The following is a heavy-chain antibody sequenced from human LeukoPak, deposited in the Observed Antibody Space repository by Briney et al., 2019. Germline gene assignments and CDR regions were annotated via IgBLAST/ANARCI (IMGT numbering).Heavy chain of an antibody. CDR1: GGTFSSYA. CDR2: IIPIFGTA. CDR3: ARGVVVPAAPKLGYYYYYMDV. V-gene: IGHV1-69*05. J-gene: IGHJ6*03. Sequence: ASVKVSCKASGGTFSSYAISWVRQAPGQGLEWMGGIIPIFGTANYAQKFQSRVTITTDESTSTAYMELSSLRSEDTAVYYCARGVVVPAAPKLGYYYYYMDVWGKGTTVTVSS. D-gene: IGHD2-2*01.